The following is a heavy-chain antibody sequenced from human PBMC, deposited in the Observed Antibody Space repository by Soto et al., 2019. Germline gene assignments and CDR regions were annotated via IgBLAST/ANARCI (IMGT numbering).Heavy chain of an antibody. CDR3: VKVEGPLTMFGGKDS. CDR1: GFNFNIFG. V-gene: IGHV3-30*18. D-gene: IGHD3-3*01. CDR2: ISYDSTIK. Sequence: QVQLVDSGGGVVQPGRSLRLSCAASGFNFNIFGLHWVRQTPGKGLEWVAVISYDSTIKYHADSVKGRFTISRDNAKSTLYLQMDSLRTEDTAIYWCVKVEGPLTMFGGKDSWGQGALVTVSS. J-gene: IGHJ5*02.